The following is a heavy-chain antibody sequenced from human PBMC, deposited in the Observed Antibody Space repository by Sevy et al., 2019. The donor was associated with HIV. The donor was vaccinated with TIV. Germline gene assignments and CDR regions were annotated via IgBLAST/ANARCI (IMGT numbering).Heavy chain of an antibody. CDR2: ITRNSYEAYGGTA. CDR1: GFTFDDYA. Sequence: GGSLRLSCTASGFTFDDYAVSWFRQAPGKGLEWVAFITRNSYEAYGGTAEYAASVKGGFIISRDDSKSVAYLQMNSLKSEDTAVYYCTRGLATADTPQYYFDYWGQGTLVTVSS. J-gene: IGHJ4*02. CDR3: TRGLATADTPQYYFDY. D-gene: IGHD5-12*01. V-gene: IGHV3-49*03.